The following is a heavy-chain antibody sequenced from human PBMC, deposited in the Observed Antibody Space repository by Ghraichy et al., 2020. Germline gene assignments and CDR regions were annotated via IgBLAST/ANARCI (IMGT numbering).Heavy chain of an antibody. CDR2: SDNDGRGT. CDR3: ATLELTRPDH. J-gene: IGHJ4*02. D-gene: IGHD1-7*01. V-gene: IGHV3-74*01. Sequence: GGSLRLSCAASGFTFSNYWMHWVRQAPGKGLVWVARSDNDGRGTSYADSVRGRFTISRDNARNTLYLQISDLRAEDTAVYYCATLELTRPDHWGQGTLVTVSS. CDR1: GFTFSNYW.